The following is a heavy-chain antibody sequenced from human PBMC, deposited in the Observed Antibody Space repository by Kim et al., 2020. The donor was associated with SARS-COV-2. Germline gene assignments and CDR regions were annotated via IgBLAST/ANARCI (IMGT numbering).Heavy chain of an antibody. CDR1: GGSISSYY. CDR2: IYYSGST. V-gene: IGHV4-59*01. D-gene: IGHD6-13*01. J-gene: IGHJ6*02. CDR3: ARGPNNSSSWYVYYYYYYGMDV. Sequence: SETLSLTCTVSGGSISSYYWSWIRQPPGKGLEWIGYIYYSGSTNYNPSLKSRVTISVDTSKNQFSLKLSSVTAADTAVYYCARGPNNSSSWYVYYYYYYGMDVWGQGTTVTFSS.